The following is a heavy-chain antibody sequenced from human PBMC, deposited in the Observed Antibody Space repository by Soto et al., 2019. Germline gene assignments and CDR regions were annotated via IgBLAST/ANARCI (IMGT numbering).Heavy chain of an antibody. J-gene: IGHJ6*02. CDR2: LSSGSFYI. CDR3: AREANTIYAPHGLDV. D-gene: IGHD3-3*01. CDR1: GFPFDSYS. V-gene: IGHV3-21*01. Sequence: SGGSLRLSCAVSGFPFDSYSMSWVRQAPGQGLEWLASLSSGSFYIFHADSIRGRFTIPRDDAKNLLFLQMNSLTIEDTATYYCAREANTIYAPHGLDVWGQGTAVTVSS.